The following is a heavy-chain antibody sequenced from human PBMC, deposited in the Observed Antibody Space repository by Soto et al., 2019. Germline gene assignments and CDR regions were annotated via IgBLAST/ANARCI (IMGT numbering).Heavy chain of an antibody. J-gene: IGHJ5*02. Sequence: PSQTLSLTCIVAAGSLSSGNYYWSWIRQTPGKGLERIGYIYSTGSSYYNPSLRSRVSTSVDTSKTQSSLNLSSVNAADTAVYFCASDGIQLWLSGRYLFDPWGQGTLVTVSS. V-gene: IGHV4-30-4*01. CDR1: AGSLSSGNYY. CDR3: ASDGIQLWLSGRYLFDP. CDR2: IYSTGSS. D-gene: IGHD5-18*01.